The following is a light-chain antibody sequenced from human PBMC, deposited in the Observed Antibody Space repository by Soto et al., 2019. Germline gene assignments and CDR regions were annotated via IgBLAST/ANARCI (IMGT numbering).Light chain of an antibody. CDR2: KAS. CDR1: QSISSW. J-gene: IGKJ1*01. Sequence: IRRTQCPSTLSASVGDRVTITCRASQSISSWLAWYQQKPGKAPKILIYKASILESGVPSRFSGSGSGTEFTLTISSLQPDDFATYYCQHYNIYSETFGQGTKVDIK. V-gene: IGKV1-5*03. CDR3: QHYNIYSET.